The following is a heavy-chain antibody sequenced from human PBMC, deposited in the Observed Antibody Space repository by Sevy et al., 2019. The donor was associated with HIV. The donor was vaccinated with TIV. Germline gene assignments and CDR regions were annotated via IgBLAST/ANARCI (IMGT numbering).Heavy chain of an antibody. J-gene: IGHJ4*02. Sequence: SETLSLTCAVSGYSISSGYYWGWIRQPPGKGLEWIGSIYHSGSTYYNPSLKSRVTISVDTSKNQFSLKLSSVTAADTAVYYCASAGYSSGWYFYWGQGTLVTVSS. CDR1: GYSISSGYY. D-gene: IGHD6-19*01. V-gene: IGHV4-38-2*01. CDR2: IYHSGST. CDR3: ASAGYSSGWYFY.